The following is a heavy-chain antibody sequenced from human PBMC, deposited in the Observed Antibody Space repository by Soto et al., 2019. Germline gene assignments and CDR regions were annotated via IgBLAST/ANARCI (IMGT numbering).Heavy chain of an antibody. V-gene: IGHV6-1*01. CDR3: ARDDRGDELALGAFDI. Sequence: SQTLSRTCDISGDSVSSNSAAWNWIRQSPSRGLEWLGRTYYRSKWYNDYAVSVKSRITINPDTSKNQFSLQLNSVTPEDTAVYYCARDDRGDELALGAFDIWGQGTMVTVSS. CDR2: TYYRSKWYN. CDR1: GDSVSSNSAA. J-gene: IGHJ3*02. D-gene: IGHD2-21*01.